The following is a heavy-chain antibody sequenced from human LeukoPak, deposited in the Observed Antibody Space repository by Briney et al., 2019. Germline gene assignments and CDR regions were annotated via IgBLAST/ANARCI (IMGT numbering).Heavy chain of an antibody. D-gene: IGHD3-22*01. CDR1: GFTFTNYA. CDR2: ISDRSAGDST. CDR3: ARASYYYDSSGGYAFDI. Sequence: TGGSLRLSCAASGFTFTNYAMSWVRQTPGKGLEWVSFISDRSAGDSTYYADSVRGRFTISRDTSRNMLYLQMNSLRAEDTALFYCARASYYYDSSGGYAFDIWGQGTMVTVSS. J-gene: IGHJ3*02. V-gene: IGHV3-23*01.